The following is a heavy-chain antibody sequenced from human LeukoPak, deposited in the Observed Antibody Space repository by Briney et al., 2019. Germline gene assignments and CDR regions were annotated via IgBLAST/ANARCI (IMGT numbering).Heavy chain of an antibody. D-gene: IGHD3-3*01. CDR2: VSSSSDYK. V-gene: IGHV3-21*01. Sequence: GGSLRLSCAASGFTFITYSMNWVRQAPGKEPEWVSAVSSSSDYKSYADSVRGRFTISRDNGTSSLYLQMNSLRADDTAVYFCARSPYYDFRNDFYKYFDSWGQGTLVTVSS. CDR3: ARSPYYDFRNDFYKYFDS. J-gene: IGHJ4*02. CDR1: GFTFITYS.